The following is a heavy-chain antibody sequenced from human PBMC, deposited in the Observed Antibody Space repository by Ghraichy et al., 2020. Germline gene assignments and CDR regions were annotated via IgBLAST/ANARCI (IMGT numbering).Heavy chain of an antibody. Sequence: GESLNISCAASGFTFSSYWMSWVRQAPGKGLEWVANIKQDGSEKYYVDSVKGRFTISRDNAKNSLYLQMNSLRAEDTAVYYCAREGIVGATEGLFDYWGQGTLVTVSS. D-gene: IGHD1-26*01. V-gene: IGHV3-7*01. J-gene: IGHJ4*02. CDR1: GFTFSSYW. CDR3: AREGIVGATEGLFDY. CDR2: IKQDGSEK.